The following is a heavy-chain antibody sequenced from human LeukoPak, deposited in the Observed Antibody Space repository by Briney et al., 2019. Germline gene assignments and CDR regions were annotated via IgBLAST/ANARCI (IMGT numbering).Heavy chain of an antibody. V-gene: IGHV1-69*04. D-gene: IGHD2-2*01. CDR1: GGTFSSYA. CDR2: IIPILGIA. J-gene: IGHJ4*02. CDR3: ARGEVSSPYASDLDY. Sequence: VASVKVSCKASGGTFSSYAISWVRQAPGQGLEWMGRIIPILGIANYAQKFQGRVTITADKSTSTAYMELSSLRSEDTAVYYCARGEVSSPYASDLDYWGQGTLVTVSS.